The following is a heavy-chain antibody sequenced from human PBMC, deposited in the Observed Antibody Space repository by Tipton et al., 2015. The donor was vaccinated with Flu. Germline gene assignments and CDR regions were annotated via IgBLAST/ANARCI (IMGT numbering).Heavy chain of an antibody. D-gene: IGHD1-7*01. Sequence: QLVQSGPEVKKPGASVKVSCKASGYTFTSYDINWVRQATGQGLEWMGWMNPNSGNTGYAQKFQGRVTMTRNTSISTAYMELSSLRSEDTAVYYCARAIEGAWNWNYDYYYYYMDVWGKGTTVTVSS. J-gene: IGHJ6*03. CDR2: MNPNSGNT. CDR1: GYTFTSYD. V-gene: IGHV1-8*01. CDR3: ARAIEGAWNWNYDYYYYYMDV.